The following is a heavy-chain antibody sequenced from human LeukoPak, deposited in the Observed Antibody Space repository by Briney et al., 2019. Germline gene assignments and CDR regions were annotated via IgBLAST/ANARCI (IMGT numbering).Heavy chain of an antibody. J-gene: IGHJ5*02. V-gene: IGHV3-30*18. D-gene: IGHD4-17*01. CDR3: AKEEVTTVTTGFDP. CDR1: GFTFSSYG. CDR2: ISYDGSNK. Sequence: GGSLRLSCAASGFTFSSYGMHWVRQAPGKGLEWVAVISYDGSNKYYADSVKGRFTISRDNSKNTLYLQMNSLRAEDTAVYYCAKEEVTTVTTGFDPWGQGTLVTAPS.